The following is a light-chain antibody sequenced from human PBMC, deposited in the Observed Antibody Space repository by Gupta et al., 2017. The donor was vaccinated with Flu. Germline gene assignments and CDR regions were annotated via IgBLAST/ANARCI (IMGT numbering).Light chain of an antibody. V-gene: IGLV1-44*01. CDR3: ALWEDSLNGML. J-gene: IGLJ2*01. Sequence: QSVVTQPPSVSGTPGQRVTISCSGSSANIGSQGLNWYQHVPGTAPKLLIYSSNQRPAGVPDRFSGSESGTSASLAISGLQSEDEAEYFCALWEDSLNGMLFGGGTKLTVL. CDR2: SSN. CDR1: SANIGSQG.